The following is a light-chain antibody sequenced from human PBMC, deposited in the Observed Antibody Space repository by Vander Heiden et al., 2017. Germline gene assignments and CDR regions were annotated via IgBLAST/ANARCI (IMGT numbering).Light chain of an antibody. CDR2: AAS. CDR3: QQSYSTPMYT. CDR1: QSISSY. J-gene: IGKJ2*01. V-gene: IGKV1-39*01. Sequence: DIQMTQCPSSLSASVGDRVTITCRASQSISSYLTWYQQKPGKAPKLLIYAASSLQSGVPSRFSGSGSGTDFTLTISSLQPEDFATYYCQQSYSTPMYTFGQGTKLEIK.